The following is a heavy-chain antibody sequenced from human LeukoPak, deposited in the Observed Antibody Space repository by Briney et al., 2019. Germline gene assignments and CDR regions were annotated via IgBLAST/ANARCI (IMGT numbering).Heavy chain of an antibody. CDR2: INQSGSP. CDR3: GXGLVKKLVRRQIYYYMDV. V-gene: IGHV4-34*01. J-gene: IGHJ6*03. D-gene: IGHD6-6*01. Sequence: SETLSLTCGISGGSVSDYYWSWIRQTPGEGLEWIGEINQSGSPKYNPSLKSRVAIFVDTSSNQLSLNVTSVTAADTAVYYCGXGLVKKLVRRQIYYYMDVCCKGTTVIVSS. CDR1: GGSVSDYY.